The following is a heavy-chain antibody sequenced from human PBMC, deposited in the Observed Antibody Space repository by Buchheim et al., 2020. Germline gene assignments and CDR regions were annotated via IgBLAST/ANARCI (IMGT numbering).Heavy chain of an antibody. CDR1: GYTFTSYY. D-gene: IGHD3-3*01. J-gene: IGHJ5*02. Sequence: QVQLVQSGAEVKKPGASVKVSCKASGYTFTSYYMHWVRQAPGQGLEWMGIINPSGGSTSYAQKFQGRVTMTRDTSTSNVYMELSSLRSEDTAVYYCAFEPFLEWPLTINNWFDPWGQGTL. V-gene: IGHV1-46*01. CDR2: INPSGGST. CDR3: AFEPFLEWPLTINNWFDP.